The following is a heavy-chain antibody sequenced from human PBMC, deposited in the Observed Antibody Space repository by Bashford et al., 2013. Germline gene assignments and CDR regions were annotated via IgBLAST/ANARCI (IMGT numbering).Heavy chain of an antibody. CDR3: ATHLHGGVSALLDF. CDR1: ALTFPFKNAW. CDR2: IRSNSAGGTT. D-gene: IGHD2-8*02. J-gene: IGHJ1*01. Sequence: GGSLRLSCAASALTFPFKNAWMNWVRQAPGKGLEWVGRIRSNSAGGTTDYAAAVKGRFTISRDNARSSLFLQMDSLRVDDTSLYFCATHLHGGVSALLDFWGQGILVTVSS. V-gene: IGHV3-15*07.